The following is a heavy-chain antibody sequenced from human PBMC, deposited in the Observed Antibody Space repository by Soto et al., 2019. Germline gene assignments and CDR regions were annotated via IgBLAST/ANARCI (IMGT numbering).Heavy chain of an antibody. CDR3: AKRPTYYYDSSGYFDY. D-gene: IGHD3-22*01. V-gene: IGHV3-23*01. CDR2: ISGSGGGT. Sequence: PGGSLRLSCAASGFTFSRYAMSWVRQAPGKGLEWVSAISGSGGGTYYADSVKGRFTISRDNSKNTLYLQMNSLRAEDTAVYYCAKRPTYYYDSSGYFDYWGQGTLVTVSS. J-gene: IGHJ4*02. CDR1: GFTFSRYA.